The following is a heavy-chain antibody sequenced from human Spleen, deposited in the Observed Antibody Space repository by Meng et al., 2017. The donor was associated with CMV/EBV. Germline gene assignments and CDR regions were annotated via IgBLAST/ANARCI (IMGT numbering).Heavy chain of an antibody. D-gene: IGHD6-13*01. CDR3: ARGPRIVAAGNIGYFQH. V-gene: IGHV1-2*02. Sequence: ASVKVSCKASGYTFTGYHIHWVRQTPGQGLQWMAWINPNTGDTNYAQRFQGRVTVTRDMSISTAYMELSRLRSDDTAVYYCARGPRIVAAGNIGYFQHWGQGTLVTVSS. CDR1: GYTFTGYH. CDR2: INPNTGDT. J-gene: IGHJ1*01.